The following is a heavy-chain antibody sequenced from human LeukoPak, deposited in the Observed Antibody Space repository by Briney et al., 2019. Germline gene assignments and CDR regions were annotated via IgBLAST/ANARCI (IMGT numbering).Heavy chain of an antibody. CDR3: ARAGYYYDSSGLFDY. J-gene: IGHJ4*02. CDR1: GGSLSGFY. V-gene: IGHV4-30-2*01. Sequence: SETLSLTCTVSGGSLSGFYWSWIRQPPGKGLEWIGYIYHSGSTYYNPSLKSRVTISVDRSKNQFSLKLSSVTAADTAVYYCARAGYYYDSSGLFDYWGQGTLVTVSS. CDR2: IYHSGST. D-gene: IGHD3-22*01.